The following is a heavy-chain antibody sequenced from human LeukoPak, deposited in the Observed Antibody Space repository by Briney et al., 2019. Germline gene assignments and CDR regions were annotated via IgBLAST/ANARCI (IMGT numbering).Heavy chain of an antibody. J-gene: IGHJ5*01. D-gene: IGHD1-26*01. CDR3: ARAGGGRGYKWFDS. Sequence: SVKVSCKASGGTFSSYAVSWVRQAPGQGLEWMGGIIPILGTTNYAQKFEDRVTIIADETTNIVYMEVTSLRSEDTAVYYCARAGGGRGYKWFDSWGQGTLVTVSS. V-gene: IGHV1-69*13. CDR2: IIPILGTT. CDR1: GGTFSSYA.